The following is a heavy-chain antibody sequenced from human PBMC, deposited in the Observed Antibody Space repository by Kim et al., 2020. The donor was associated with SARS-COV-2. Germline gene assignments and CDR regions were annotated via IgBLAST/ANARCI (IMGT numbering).Heavy chain of an antibody. Sequence: GGSLRLSCAASGFTYSKYWMNWVRQAPRKGLEWVANIEQDGSEENYVDFVEGRFTISRDNAKNSVFLQMNSLRVEDTAVYYCAGGAGWLIDFWGRGTLVT. J-gene: IGHJ2*01. CDR2: IEQDGSEE. V-gene: IGHV3-7*01. D-gene: IGHD6-19*01. CDR3: AGGAGWLIDF. CDR1: GFTYSKYW.